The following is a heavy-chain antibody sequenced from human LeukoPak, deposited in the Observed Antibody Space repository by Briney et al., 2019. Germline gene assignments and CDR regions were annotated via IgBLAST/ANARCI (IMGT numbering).Heavy chain of an antibody. CDR1: GFTFKSYA. J-gene: IGHJ5*02. Sequence: PGGSLRLSCSASGFTFKSYAMHWVRQAPGKGLEYVSSINTNGANTYYADSVKGRFTISRDNSKNILYLQMTSLRAEDTAVYYCTRDADTSEHFSWLDLWGQGTLVTVSS. V-gene: IGHV3-64*04. CDR3: TRDADTSEHFSWLDL. CDR2: INTNGANT. D-gene: IGHD3-22*01.